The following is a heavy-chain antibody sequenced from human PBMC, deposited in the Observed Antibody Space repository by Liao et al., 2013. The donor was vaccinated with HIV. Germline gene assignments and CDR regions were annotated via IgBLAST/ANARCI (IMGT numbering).Heavy chain of an antibody. CDR2: IYYTGTT. V-gene: IGHV4-30-4*08. CDR1: GGSVSSGDYY. Sequence: QVRLQESGPGVVEPSQTLSLRCNVSGGSVSSGDYYWTWIRQYPGRGLEWIGYIYYTGTTYYTSSLRSRVTMSVDTSKNHFSLKVTSVTAADTAVYFCVSEQGYSYGYGGFYWGQGTLVTVSS. CDR3: VSEQGYSYGYGGFY. J-gene: IGHJ4*02. D-gene: IGHD5-18*01.